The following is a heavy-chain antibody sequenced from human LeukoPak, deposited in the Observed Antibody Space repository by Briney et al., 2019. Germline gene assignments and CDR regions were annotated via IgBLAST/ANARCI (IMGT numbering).Heavy chain of an antibody. V-gene: IGHV3-48*03. J-gene: IGHJ3*02. CDR1: GFTFSSYE. CDR3: ARDRVVIKNDAFDI. Sequence: GGSLRLSCAASGFTFSSYEMNWVRQAPGKGLEWVSYISSSGNTIYYVDSVKGRFTISRDNAKNSLYLQMNSLRAEDTAVYYCARDRVVIKNDAFDIWGQGTMVTVSS. CDR2: ISSSGNTI. D-gene: IGHD3-22*01.